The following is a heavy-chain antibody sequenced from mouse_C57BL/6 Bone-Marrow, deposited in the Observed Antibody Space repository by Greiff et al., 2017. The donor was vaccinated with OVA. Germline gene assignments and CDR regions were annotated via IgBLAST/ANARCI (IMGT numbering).Heavy chain of an antibody. Sequence: EVQLLESGPGMVKPSQSLSLTCTVTGYSITSGYDWHWIRHFPGNKLEWMGYISYSGSTNYNPSLKSRISITHDTSKNHFFLKLNSVTTEDTATYYCARATTTEYAMDYWGQGTSVTVSS. CDR3: ARATTTEYAMDY. J-gene: IGHJ4*01. CDR1: GYSITSGYD. D-gene: IGHD1-1*01. CDR2: ISYSGST. V-gene: IGHV3-1*01.